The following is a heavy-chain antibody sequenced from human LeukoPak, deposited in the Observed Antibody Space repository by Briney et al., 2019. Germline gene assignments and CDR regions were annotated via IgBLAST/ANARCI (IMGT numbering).Heavy chain of an antibody. D-gene: IGHD6-13*01. Sequence: SETLSLTCTVSGGSISSWSYYWGWIRQSPGKGLEWIGSIYYSGNTYYNPSLKSRVTISVDTSKNQFSLRLSFVSAEDTAVYYCARERNGYSSSWYDCWGQGTLVTVSS. CDR2: IYYSGNT. CDR1: GGSISSWSYY. V-gene: IGHV4-39*02. J-gene: IGHJ5*01. CDR3: ARERNGYSSSWYDC.